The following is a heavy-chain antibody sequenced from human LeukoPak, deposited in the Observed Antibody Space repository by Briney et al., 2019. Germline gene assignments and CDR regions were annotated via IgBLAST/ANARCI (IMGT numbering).Heavy chain of an antibody. CDR2: IYTSGST. CDR1: GGSISSYY. D-gene: IGHD2-21*02. V-gene: IGHV4-4*07. CDR3: ARGCGGDCYSDDAFDI. Sequence: PSETLSLTCTVSGGSISSYYWSWIRQPAGKGLEWIGRIYTSGSTNYTPSLKSRVTMSVDTSKNQFSLKLSSVTAADTAVYYCARGCGGDCYSDDAFDIWGQGTMVTVSS. J-gene: IGHJ3*02.